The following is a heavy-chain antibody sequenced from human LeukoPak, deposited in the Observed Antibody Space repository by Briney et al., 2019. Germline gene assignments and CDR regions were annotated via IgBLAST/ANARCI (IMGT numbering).Heavy chain of an antibody. V-gene: IGHV1-18*01. CDR2: VDTYNGNT. D-gene: IGHD6-13*01. CDR1: GYIFSNYG. J-gene: IGHJ4*02. CDR3: AAGSWYYFDY. Sequence: GASVKVSCKASGYIFSNYGVAWVRQAPRQGLEWMGWVDTYNGNTQYAQKFQGRVTMAADTSTRRAYMELGSLTLDDTAVYYCAAGSWYYFDYWGQGTLVTVSS.